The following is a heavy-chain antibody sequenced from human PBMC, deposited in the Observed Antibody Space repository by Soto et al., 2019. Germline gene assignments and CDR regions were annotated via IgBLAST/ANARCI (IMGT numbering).Heavy chain of an antibody. J-gene: IGHJ4*02. CDR3: ARWGSSRLDY. CDR2: IYWDDDK. Sequence: QITLKESGPTLVKPTQTLTLTCTFSGFSLSTSGVGVGVGWIRQPPGKALEWLALIYWDDDKLYSPSLKTRVTITKDTSKNPVVLTMTNMDPVDTATYYCARWGSSRLDYWGQGTLVTVSS. CDR1: GFSLSTSGVGVG. D-gene: IGHD3-16*02. V-gene: IGHV2-5*02.